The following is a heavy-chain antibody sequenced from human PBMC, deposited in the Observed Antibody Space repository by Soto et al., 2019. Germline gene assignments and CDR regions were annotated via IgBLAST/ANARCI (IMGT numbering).Heavy chain of an antibody. CDR3: ARRERAAGTDWWFDP. CDR1: GGSISSSSFH. D-gene: IGHD6-13*01. Sequence: QLQLQESGPGLVKPSETLSLTCTVSGGSISSSSFHWGWIRQPPGKGLEWIGSIYYSGSTYYSPSLNGRVTISVETSKNQFSLKLSSVTAADTAVYYCARRERAAGTDWWFDPWGQGTLVTVSS. V-gene: IGHV4-39*01. J-gene: IGHJ5*02. CDR2: IYYSGST.